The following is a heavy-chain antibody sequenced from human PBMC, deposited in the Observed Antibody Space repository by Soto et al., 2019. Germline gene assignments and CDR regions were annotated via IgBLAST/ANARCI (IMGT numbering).Heavy chain of an antibody. CDR1: GFTFSSYA. Sequence: ESGGGLVQPGGSLRLSCAASGFTFSSYAMSWVRQAPGKGLEWVSAISGSGGSTYYADSVKGRFTISRDNSKNTLYLQMNSLRAEDTAVYYCAKDIVVVPAASTVFDYWGQGTLVTVSS. D-gene: IGHD2-2*01. CDR3: AKDIVVVPAASTVFDY. CDR2: ISGSGGST. J-gene: IGHJ4*02. V-gene: IGHV3-23*01.